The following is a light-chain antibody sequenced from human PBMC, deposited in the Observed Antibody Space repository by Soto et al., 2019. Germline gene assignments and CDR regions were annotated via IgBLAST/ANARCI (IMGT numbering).Light chain of an antibody. CDR2: AAF. Sequence: DIQMTQSPSSLSASVGDRVTVTCRASQSISTYLNWYQQKPGKAPKLLIYAAFSLQRGVPSRFSGSGSGTDFTLSISSLQPDDSATYYCQKSYSAPHTFGQGTTLEIK. V-gene: IGKV1-39*01. J-gene: IGKJ2*01. CDR1: QSISTY. CDR3: QKSYSAPHT.